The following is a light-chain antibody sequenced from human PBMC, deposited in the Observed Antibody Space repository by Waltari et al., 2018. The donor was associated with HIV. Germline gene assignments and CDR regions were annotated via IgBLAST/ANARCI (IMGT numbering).Light chain of an antibody. V-gene: IGLV1-47*01. J-gene: IGLJ2*01. CDR1: SSNIGNNY. CDR2: RNE. CDR3: ATWDDSLRGVG. Sequence: QSVLIQPPSASGTPGQRVTISCSGNSSNIGNNYVYWYQQGPGAAPKLLIYRNEQRPSGVPDRFSGSKSGTSASLAISGLRPEDEADYHCATWDDSLRGVGFGGGTKLTVL.